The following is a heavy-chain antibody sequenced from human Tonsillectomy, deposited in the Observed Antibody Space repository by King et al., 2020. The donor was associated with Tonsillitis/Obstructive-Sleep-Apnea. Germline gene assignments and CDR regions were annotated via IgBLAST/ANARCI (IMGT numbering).Heavy chain of an antibody. J-gene: IGHJ4*02. CDR3: ARRRSSYFDY. Sequence: QVQLPQWGAGLLKPSETLSLTCAVYGGSLSDYYWNWIRQPPGKGLEWIGEINQSGSTNHNTSLKSRVTISVDRSKNQVSLKLNSVTAADTAVYSCARRRSSYFDYWGPGTLVTVSS. D-gene: IGHD3-16*02. CDR2: INQSGST. CDR1: GGSLSDYY. V-gene: IGHV4-34*01.